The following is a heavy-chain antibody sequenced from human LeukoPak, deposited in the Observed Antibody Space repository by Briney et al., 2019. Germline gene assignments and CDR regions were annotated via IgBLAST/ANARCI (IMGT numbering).Heavy chain of an antibody. V-gene: IGHV3-7*01. CDR1: GFTFSSYW. CDR2: IKQDGSEQ. D-gene: IGHD6-13*01. J-gene: IGHJ4*02. CDR3: ARIGYSSSCFDY. Sequence: GGSLRLSCVASGFTFSSYWMSWVRQAPGKGLEWVANIKQDGSEQDYVDSMKGRFTISRDNAKNSVYLQMNSLGAEDTAVYYCARIGYSSSCFDYWGQGTLVTVSS.